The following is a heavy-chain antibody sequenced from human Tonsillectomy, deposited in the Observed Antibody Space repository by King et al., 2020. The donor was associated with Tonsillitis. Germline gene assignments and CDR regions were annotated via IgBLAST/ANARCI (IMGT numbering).Heavy chain of an antibody. Sequence: VQLVESGGGLVKPGGSLRLSCAASGFTFSSYSMNWVRQAPGEGLEWVSSISSSSSYIYYAEPVKVRFTISRDNAKNSLYLQMNRLRAEDTAVYYCARFSDDSSGWGQGTLVTVSS. CDR2: ISSSSSYI. J-gene: IGHJ4*02. CDR1: GFTFSSYS. V-gene: IGHV3-21*01. D-gene: IGHD3-22*01. CDR3: ARFSDDSSG.